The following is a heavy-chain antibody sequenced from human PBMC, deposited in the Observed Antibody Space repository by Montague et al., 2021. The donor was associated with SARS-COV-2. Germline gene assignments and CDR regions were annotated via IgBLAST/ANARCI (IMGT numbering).Heavy chain of an antibody. CDR3: ARSGEGGTSWPFDY. CDR2: IYTRGGT. J-gene: IGHJ4*02. V-gene: IGHV4-61*02. CDR1: GGSIRSGSYN. D-gene: IGHD6-13*01. Sequence: TLSLTCTVSGGSIRSGSYNWSWIRQSSGKGLEWIGRIYTRGGTYYNPSLKSRVTISIDTSNNQLSLKLSSVTAADAAMYYCARSGEGGTSWPFDYWGQGTMVTVSS.